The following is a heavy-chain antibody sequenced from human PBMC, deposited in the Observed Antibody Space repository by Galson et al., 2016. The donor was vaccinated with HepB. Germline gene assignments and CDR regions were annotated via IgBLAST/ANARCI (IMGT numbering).Heavy chain of an antibody. CDR2: IYPGDSDT. J-gene: IGHJ4*02. V-gene: IGHV5-51*01. D-gene: IGHD2-15*01. CDR3: ARRERGCSGGGCIPYYFDS. Sequence: QSGAEVKKTGESLKISCKASGYTFTNYWIGWVRQLPGKGLEWMGIIYPGDSDTRYSPSFQGQVTMSADTSITTAYLQWSSLKASETAMYYCARRERGCSGGGCIPYYFDSWGQGTLVTVSS. CDR1: GYTFTNYW.